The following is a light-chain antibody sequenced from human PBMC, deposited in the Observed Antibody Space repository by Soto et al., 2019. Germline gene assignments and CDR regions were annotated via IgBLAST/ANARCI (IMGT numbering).Light chain of an antibody. V-gene: IGLV2-8*01. CDR1: SSDIGTYDY. CDR3: ASYAGSYLYYV. CDR2: EVT. Sequence: QSALTQPPSASGSPGQSVAISCTGTSSDIGTYDYVSWYQQHPGKAPKLIMYEVTKRPSGVPDRFSGSKSGNTASLTVSGLQAEDEGDYYCASYAGSYLYYVFGTGTKLTVL. J-gene: IGLJ1*01.